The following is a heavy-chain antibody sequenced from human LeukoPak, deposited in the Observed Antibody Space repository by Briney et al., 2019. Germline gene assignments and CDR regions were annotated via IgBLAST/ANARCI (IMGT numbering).Heavy chain of an antibody. V-gene: IGHV3-48*01. D-gene: IGHD2-2*01. CDR3: ARDVGFVVVPAVFDS. Sequence: GGSLRLSCVASGFTFSTPSMNWVRQAPGKGLEWISYINSASATFYYADSVKGRFIISRDNAKNLLFLQMNNLRAEDSAMYYCARDVGFVVVPAVFDSWGQGTLVTVSS. J-gene: IGHJ4*02. CDR1: GFTFSTPS. CDR2: INSASATF.